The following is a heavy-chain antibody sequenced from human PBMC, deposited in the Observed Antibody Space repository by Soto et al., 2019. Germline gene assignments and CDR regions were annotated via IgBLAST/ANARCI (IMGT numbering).Heavy chain of an antibody. CDR2: ISAYNGNT. V-gene: IGHV1-18*01. CDR1: GYTFTSYG. CDR3: ARGKLDYYGSGSYYTNPHYYYGMDV. D-gene: IGHD3-10*01. J-gene: IGHJ6*02. Sequence: ASVKVSCKASGYTFTSYGIGWVRQAPGQGLEWMGWISAYNGNTNYAQKLQGRVTMTTDTSTSTAYMELRSLRSDDTAVYYCARGKLDYYGSGSYYTNPHYYYGMDVWGQGTTVTVSS.